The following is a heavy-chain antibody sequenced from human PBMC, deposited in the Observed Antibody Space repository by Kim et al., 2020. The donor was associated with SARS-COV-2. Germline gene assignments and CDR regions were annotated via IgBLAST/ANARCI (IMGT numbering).Heavy chain of an antibody. V-gene: IGHV3-7*01. CDR1: GFTFSSYW. D-gene: IGHD2-15*01. Sequence: GGSLRLSCAASGFTFSSYWMSWVRQAPGKGLEWVTNIKQDGSEKYYVDSVKGRFTISRDNAKNSLYLQMNSLRAEDTAVYYCARDRYCSGGSCYGRPWGYFDYWGQGTLVTVSS. J-gene: IGHJ4*02. CDR2: IKQDGSEK. CDR3: ARDRYCSGGSCYGRPWGYFDY.